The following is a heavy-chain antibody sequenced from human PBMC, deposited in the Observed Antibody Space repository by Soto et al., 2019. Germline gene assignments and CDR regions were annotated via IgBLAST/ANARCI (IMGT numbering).Heavy chain of an antibody. CDR3: AIYWVRRAQIRDV. V-gene: IGHV1-3*01. CDR2: INAGNGNT. D-gene: IGHD1-26*01. Sequence: AVKVSCKASGYTFTSYAMHWVRQAPGQRLEWMGWINAGNGNTKYSQKFQGRVTITRDTSASTAYMELSSLRSEDTAVYYCAIYWVRRAQIRDVWVHGTMVTVTS. J-gene: IGHJ6*02. CDR1: GYTFTSYA.